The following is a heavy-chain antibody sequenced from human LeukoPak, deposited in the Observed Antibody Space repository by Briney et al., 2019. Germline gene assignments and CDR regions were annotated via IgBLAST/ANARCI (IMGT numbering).Heavy chain of an antibody. J-gene: IGHJ4*02. CDR2: ILYDGSKK. CDR3: ASGDYGDDY. V-gene: IGHV3-30*03. D-gene: IGHD4-17*01. Sequence: GGSLRLSCAASGFTFSSYSMNWVRQAPGKGLEWVALILYDGSKKYYADSVKGRFTISRDNSKNTLYLQMNSLRAEDTAVYYCASGDYGDDYWGQGTLVTVSS. CDR1: GFTFSSYS.